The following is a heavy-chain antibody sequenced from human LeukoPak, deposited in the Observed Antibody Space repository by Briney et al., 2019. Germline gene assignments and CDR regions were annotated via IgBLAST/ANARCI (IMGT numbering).Heavy chain of an antibody. V-gene: IGHV4-34*01. Sequence: SETLSLTCAVYGGSFSGYYWSWIRQPPGKGLEWIGEINHSGSTNYNPSLKSRVTISVDTSKNQFSLKLSSVTAADTAVYYCARPSYYYGSGSYYKGRHYFDYWGQGTLVTVSS. D-gene: IGHD3-10*01. CDR1: GGSFSGYY. J-gene: IGHJ4*02. CDR3: ARPSYYYGSGSYYKGRHYFDY. CDR2: INHSGST.